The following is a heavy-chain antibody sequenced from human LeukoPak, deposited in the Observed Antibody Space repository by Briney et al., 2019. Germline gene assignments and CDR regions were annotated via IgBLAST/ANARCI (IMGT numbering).Heavy chain of an antibody. D-gene: IGHD4-17*01. V-gene: IGHV1-69*13. Sequence: ASVKVSCKASGGTFSNYAISWVRQAPGQGLEWMGGIIPIFGTANYAQKFQGRVTITADESTNTAYMELSSLRSEDTAVYYCARTGRDYGDYTDYWGQGTLVTVSS. J-gene: IGHJ4*02. CDR1: GGTFSNYA. CDR2: IIPIFGTA. CDR3: ARTGRDYGDYTDY.